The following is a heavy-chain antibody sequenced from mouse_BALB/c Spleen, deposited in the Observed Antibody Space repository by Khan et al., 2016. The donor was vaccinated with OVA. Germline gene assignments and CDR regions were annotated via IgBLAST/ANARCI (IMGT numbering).Heavy chain of an antibody. CDR2: INPHIGET. D-gene: IGHD1-1*01. CDR1: GYSFTGYF. CDR3: ARIYGSDFDY. Sequence: VQLKQSGPELVKPGASVKISCKASGYSFTGYFMNWVMQSHGKSLEWIGRINPHIGETFYNPKFKGKATLTADESSSTAHMELRGLASEDSAVYYGARIYGSDFDYWGQGTTLTVSS. J-gene: IGHJ2*01. V-gene: IGHV1-20*02.